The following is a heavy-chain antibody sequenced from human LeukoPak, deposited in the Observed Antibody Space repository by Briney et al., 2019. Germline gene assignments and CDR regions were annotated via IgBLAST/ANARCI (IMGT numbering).Heavy chain of an antibody. CDR2: LNPNSGGT. D-gene: IGHD3-10*01. CDR1: GYSFTGHY. CDR3: AREAYDSGSFRTDYYYMDV. J-gene: IGHJ6*03. Sequence: ASVKVSCKASGYSFTGHYIHWVRQAPGQGLEWMGWLNPNSGGTKFAQKFQARVTLTRDTSISTAYMELSSLTSDDTAVYYCAREAYDSGSFRTDYYYMDVWGKGTTVTISS. V-gene: IGHV1-2*02.